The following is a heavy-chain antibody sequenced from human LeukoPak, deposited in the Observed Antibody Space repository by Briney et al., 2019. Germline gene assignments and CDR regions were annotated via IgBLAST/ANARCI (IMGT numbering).Heavy chain of an antibody. CDR3: ARGVNSGYFDY. V-gene: IGHV4-59*01. Sequence: SETLSLTCTVSGGSISSYYWTWIRQPPGKGLERIGYVYYSGSTNYNPSLKSRVTISVDTSENQFSLKLTSVTAADTAVYYCARGVNSGYFDYCGQGTLVTVSS. CDR1: GGSISSYY. CDR2: VYYSGST. J-gene: IGHJ4*02. D-gene: IGHD1-26*01.